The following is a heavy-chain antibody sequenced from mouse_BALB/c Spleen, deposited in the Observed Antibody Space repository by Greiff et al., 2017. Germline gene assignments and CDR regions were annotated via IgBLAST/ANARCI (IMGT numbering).Heavy chain of an antibody. V-gene: IGHV5-6-4*01. CDR3: TRGGEGAMDY. CDR2: ISSGGSYT. J-gene: IGHJ4*01. CDR1: GFTFSSYT. Sequence: DVKLVESGGGLVKPGGSLKLSCAASGFTFSSYTMSWVRQTPEKRLEWVATISSGGSYTYYPDSVKGRFTISRDNAKNTLYLQMSSLKSEDTAMYYCTRGGEGAMDYWGQGTSVTVSS.